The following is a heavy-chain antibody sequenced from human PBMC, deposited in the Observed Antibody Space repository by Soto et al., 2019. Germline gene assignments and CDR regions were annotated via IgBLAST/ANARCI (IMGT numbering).Heavy chain of an antibody. CDR1: GFTSRGSA. D-gene: IGHD2-2*02. V-gene: IGHV3-73*01. CDR3: TSVFCFGPVEKIESRPSSTSCYITHY. J-gene: IGHJ4*02. CDR2: IRSKANSYAT. Sequence: GGALRLSCAASGFTSRGSAMLWVRQASGKGREWVGRIRSKANSYATAYAASVKGRFTISRDDSKNTAYLPMNSLKTEDTAVYYCTSVFCFGPVEKIESRPSSTSCYITHYWRPRT.